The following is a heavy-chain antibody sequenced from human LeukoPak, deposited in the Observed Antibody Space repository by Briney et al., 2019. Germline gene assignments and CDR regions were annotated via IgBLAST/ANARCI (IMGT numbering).Heavy chain of an antibody. V-gene: IGHV3-7*01. CDR2: IKQDGSEK. CDR3: AREGVLVYYDSSGHFDY. J-gene: IGHJ4*02. CDR1: GFAVGSNY. D-gene: IGHD3-22*01. Sequence: GGSLRLSCVASGFAVGSNYMSWVRQAPGKGLEWVANIKQDGSEKYYVDSVKGRFTISRDNAKNSLYLQMNSLRAEDTAVYYCAREGVLVYYDSSGHFDYWGQGTLVTVSS.